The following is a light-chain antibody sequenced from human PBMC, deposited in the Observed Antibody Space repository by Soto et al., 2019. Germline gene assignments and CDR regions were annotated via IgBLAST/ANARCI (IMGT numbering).Light chain of an antibody. CDR2: WAS. V-gene: IGKV4-1*01. CDR3: QQHYSNPQT. Sequence: DIVITQSPDSLAVSLGERATISCKSSQSLLYNNKNYLAWYQQKPGQPPKLLLYWASTRASGVPDRFTGSRSETDYTLTISSLQPEDVAVYFCQQHYSNPQTFGQGTKLEI. J-gene: IGKJ2*01. CDR1: QSLLYNNKNY.